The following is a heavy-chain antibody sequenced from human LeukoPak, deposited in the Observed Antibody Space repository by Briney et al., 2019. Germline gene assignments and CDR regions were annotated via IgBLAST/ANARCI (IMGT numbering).Heavy chain of an antibody. J-gene: IGHJ1*01. Sequence: PGASLTLSCAASGFTFRNYAMSWVRQAPGKGLEGVSAITGSGGTTWYADSVKGHFTISRDNSKNTLYLQMNSLGAEDTAVYYCTKWGDYDGLTGYCDSDCWGQGTLVTVSS. D-gene: IGHD3-9*01. V-gene: IGHV3-23*01. CDR3: TKWGDYDGLTGYCDSDC. CDR2: ITGSGGTT. CDR1: GFTFRNYA.